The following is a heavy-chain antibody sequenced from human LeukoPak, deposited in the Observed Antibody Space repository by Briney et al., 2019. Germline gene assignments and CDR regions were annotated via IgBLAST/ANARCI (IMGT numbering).Heavy chain of an antibody. CDR1: GGSFSGYY. CDR3: ARGSDTAAGLY. Sequence: SETLSLTCAVYGGSFSGYYWSWIRQPPGKGLEWIGEINHSGSANYNPSLKSRVSISVDSSKNQFSLKVSSVTAADTAVYYCARGSDTAAGLYWGQGTLVTVSS. D-gene: IGHD6-13*01. CDR2: INHSGSA. V-gene: IGHV4-34*01. J-gene: IGHJ4*02.